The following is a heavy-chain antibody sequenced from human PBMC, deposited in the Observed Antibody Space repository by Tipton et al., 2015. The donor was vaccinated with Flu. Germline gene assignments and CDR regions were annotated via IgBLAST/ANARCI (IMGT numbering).Heavy chain of an antibody. CDR2: ISYDGSNK. D-gene: IGHD3-16*01. V-gene: IGHV3-30*04. J-gene: IGHJ6*02. CDR1: GFSFNSYA. CDR3: ARDCLGDYFSYGMDV. Sequence: SLRLSCAASGFSFNSYAMYWVRQAPGKGLEWVAIISYDGSNKHYADSVKGRFTISRDNSQNTLYLQMKNLRDEDTALYYCARDCLGDYFSYGMDVWGRGTTVTVSS.